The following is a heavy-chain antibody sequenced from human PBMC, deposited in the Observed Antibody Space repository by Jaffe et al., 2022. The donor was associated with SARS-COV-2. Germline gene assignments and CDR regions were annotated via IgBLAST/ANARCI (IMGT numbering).Heavy chain of an antibody. CDR3: ARGVRESGSYGRWTSPTGTLCYFDY. J-gene: IGHJ4*02. CDR1: GFTVSSNY. V-gene: IGHV3-53*01. CDR2: IYSGGST. Sequence: EVQLVESGGGLIQPGGSLRLSCAASGFTVSSNYMSWVRQAPGKGLEWVSVIYSGGSTYYADSVKGRFTISRDNSKNTLYLQMNSLRAEDTAVYYCARGVRESGSYGRWTSPTGTLCYFDYWGQGTLVTVSS. D-gene: IGHD1-26*01.